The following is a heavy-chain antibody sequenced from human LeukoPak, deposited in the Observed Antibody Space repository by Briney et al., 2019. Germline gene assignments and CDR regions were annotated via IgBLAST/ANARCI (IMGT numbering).Heavy chain of an antibody. Sequence: PSGTLSLTCAVSGGSIISSNWWSWVRQPPGKGLEWIGEVFHSGSTNYNPSLKSRVTISVDTSKNQFSLKLSSVTAADTAVYYCARARGAARPGDFDYWGQGTLVTVSS. V-gene: IGHV4-4*02. CDR2: VFHSGST. D-gene: IGHD6-6*01. J-gene: IGHJ4*02. CDR3: ARARGAARPGDFDY. CDR1: GGSIISSNW.